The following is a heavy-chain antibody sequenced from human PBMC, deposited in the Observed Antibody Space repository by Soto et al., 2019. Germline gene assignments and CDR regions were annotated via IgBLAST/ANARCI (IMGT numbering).Heavy chain of an antibody. CDR3: VKDGGYCSSSTCYAPRNHYFDS. V-gene: IGHV3-7*03. CDR2: IKFDGSEK. J-gene: IGHJ4*02. Sequence: GGSLRLSCEASGFTFSDHWMSWVRQAPGKGPEWVANIKFDGSEKQYVDSVRGRFTISRDNSRSSLSLQMNSLRAGDTAVYYCVKDGGYCSSSTCYAPRNHYFDSWGQGTLVTVSS. CDR1: GFTFSDHW. D-gene: IGHD2-2*01.